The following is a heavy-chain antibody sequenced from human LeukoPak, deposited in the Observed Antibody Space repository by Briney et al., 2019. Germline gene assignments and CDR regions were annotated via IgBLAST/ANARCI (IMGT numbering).Heavy chain of an antibody. CDR3: GREDRSWYYDFWSGPRDFDY. J-gene: IGHJ4*02. V-gene: IGHV3-21*01. CDR2: ISSSSSYI. D-gene: IGHD3-3*01. Sequence: GGSLRLSCAASGFTFSSYSMNWVRQAPGKGLEWVSCISSSSSYIYYADSVKGRFTISRDNAKNSLYLQMNSLRAEDTAVYYCGREDRSWYYDFWSGPRDFDYWGRGTLVTVSS. CDR1: GFTFSSYS.